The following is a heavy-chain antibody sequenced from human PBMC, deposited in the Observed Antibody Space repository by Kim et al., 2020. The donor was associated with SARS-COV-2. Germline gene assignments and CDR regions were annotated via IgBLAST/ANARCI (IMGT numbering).Heavy chain of an antibody. CDR1: GFTFSSYA. CDR3: AKVKRDRGSLKYYFDY. Sequence: GGSLRLSCAASGFTFSSYAMSWVRQAPGKGLEWVSAISGSGGSTYYADSVKGRFTISRDNSKNTLYLQMNSLRAEDTAVYYCAKVKRDRGSLKYYFDYWGQGTLVTVSS. D-gene: IGHD1-26*01. V-gene: IGHV3-23*01. CDR2: ISGSGGST. J-gene: IGHJ4*02.